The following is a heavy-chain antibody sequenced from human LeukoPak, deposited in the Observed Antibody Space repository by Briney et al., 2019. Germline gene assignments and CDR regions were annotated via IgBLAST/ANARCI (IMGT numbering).Heavy chain of an antibody. CDR1: ALRFSSFA. CDR2: IYSGGST. Sequence: GGSLRLSCAASALRFSSFAMTWVRQAPGKGLEWVSIIYSGGSTYYADSVKGRFTISRDISKNTLYLQMNSLRVEDTAVYYCARDQGYFDYWGQGTLVTVSS. J-gene: IGHJ4*02. CDR3: ARDQGYFDY. V-gene: IGHV3-66*01.